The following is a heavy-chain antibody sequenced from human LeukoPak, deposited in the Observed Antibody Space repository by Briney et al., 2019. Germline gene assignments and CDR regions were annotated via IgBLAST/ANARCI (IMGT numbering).Heavy chain of an antibody. J-gene: IGHJ6*03. V-gene: IGHV3-64*01. D-gene: IGHD1-26*01. Sequence: PGGSLRPSCAASGFTFSDYTMRWVRQAPGKRLEYVSAITSNGGNIHYANSVKGRFTISRDNSKNSLYLQMGGLRTEDMAVYHCARVKAGATISDFYYYYMDVWGKGTTVTVSS. CDR2: ITSNGGNI. CDR3: ARVKAGATISDFYYYYMDV. CDR1: GFTFSDYT.